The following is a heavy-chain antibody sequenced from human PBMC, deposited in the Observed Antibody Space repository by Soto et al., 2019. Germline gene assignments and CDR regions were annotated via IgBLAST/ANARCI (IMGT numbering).Heavy chain of an antibody. CDR2: ISYDGSNK. Sequence: GGSLRLSCAASGFTFSSYGMHWVRQAPGKGLEWVAVISYDGSNKYYADSVKGRFTISRDNSKNTLYLQMNSLRAEDTAVYYCAKVFSTAQGNWFDPWGQGTLVTVSS. CDR3: AKVFSTAQGNWFDP. D-gene: IGHD5-18*01. J-gene: IGHJ5*02. CDR1: GFTFSSYG. V-gene: IGHV3-30*18.